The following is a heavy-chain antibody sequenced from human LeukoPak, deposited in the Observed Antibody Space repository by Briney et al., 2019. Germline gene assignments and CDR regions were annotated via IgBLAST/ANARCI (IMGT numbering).Heavy chain of an antibody. V-gene: IGHV3-23*01. Sequence: GGSLRLSCAASGFTFSSYAMSWVRQAPGKGLEWVSAISGSGGSTYYADSVKGRFTISRDNSKNTLYLQMNSLRAEDTAVYYCAKNPFYYYSSGYYGPPPPVGWGQGTLVTVSS. D-gene: IGHD3-22*01. J-gene: IGHJ4*02. CDR3: AKNPFYYYSSGYYGPPPPVG. CDR1: GFTFSSYA. CDR2: ISGSGGST.